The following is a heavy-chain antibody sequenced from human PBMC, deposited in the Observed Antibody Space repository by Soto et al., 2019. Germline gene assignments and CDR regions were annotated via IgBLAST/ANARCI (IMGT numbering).Heavy chain of an antibody. D-gene: IGHD3-3*01. CDR1: GFPFSNYG. CDR2: ITCGGRSP. Sequence: GGSLRLSCAASGFPFSNYGMHWVRQAPGKGLEWMSAITCGGRSPDYADSVKGRFTISRDNSKNTLYLQMTSLRAEDPAVYYWPKERGDAIFGVVITHNYFADWGQGTLVTVSS. V-gene: IGHV3-23*01. CDR3: PKERGDAIFGVVITHNYFAD. J-gene: IGHJ4*02.